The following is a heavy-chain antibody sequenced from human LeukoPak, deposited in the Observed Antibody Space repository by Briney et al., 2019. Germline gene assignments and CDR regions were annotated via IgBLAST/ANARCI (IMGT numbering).Heavy chain of an antibody. CDR2: IYYSGST. V-gene: IGHV4-59*12. J-gene: IGHJ6*03. Sequence: SETLSLTCTVSGGSISSYYCSWIRQPPGKGLEWIGYIYYSGSTNYKPSLKSRVTISVDASKNQFSLKLGSVTAADTAMYYCAREESDWSSLGYYYHYMDVWGKGTTVAISS. CDR1: GGSISSYY. D-gene: IGHD3-9*01. CDR3: AREESDWSSLGYYYHYMDV.